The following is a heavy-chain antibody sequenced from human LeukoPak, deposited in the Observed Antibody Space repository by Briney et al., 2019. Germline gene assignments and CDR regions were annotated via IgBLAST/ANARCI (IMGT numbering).Heavy chain of an antibody. CDR3: AGYCSSTSCYSANTFDAFDI. J-gene: IGHJ3*02. CDR1: GYTFTSYY. Sequence: ASVKVSCMASGYTFTSYYIHWVRQAPGQGLEWMGIINPSGGSTNYAQKFQGRVTMSRDTSTSTVSMELSSLRSEDTAVYYCAGYCSSTSCYSANTFDAFDIWGQGTMVTVSP. V-gene: IGHV1-46*01. D-gene: IGHD2-2*01. CDR2: INPSGGST.